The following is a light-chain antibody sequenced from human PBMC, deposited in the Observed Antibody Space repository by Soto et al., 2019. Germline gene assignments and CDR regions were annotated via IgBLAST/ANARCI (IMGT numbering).Light chain of an antibody. CDR2: QVT. CDR3: CSYSSSSTFYV. J-gene: IGLJ1*01. Sequence: QSVLTQPPSASGTPGQRVTISCTGTSSDVGGYYYVSWYQHHPGKAPKLMIYQVTNRPSGVSNRFSASKSGNTASLTISALQAEDEADYYCCSYSSSSTFYVFGTGTKLTVL. V-gene: IGLV2-14*01. CDR1: SSDVGGYYY.